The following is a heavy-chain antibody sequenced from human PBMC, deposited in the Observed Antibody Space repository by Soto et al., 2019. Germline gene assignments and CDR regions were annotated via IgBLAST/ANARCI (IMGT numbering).Heavy chain of an antibody. V-gene: IGHV4-59*01. CDR3: ARTYSGSFGRHAFDI. Sequence: QVQLQESGPGLVKPSETLSLTCSVSGGSINSNYWSWIRQPPGKGLEWIGYIYYSGSTNYNPSLKSRVTISVDTSKNQFSLKLSSVPAADTAVYFCARTYSGSFGRHAFDIWGQGTMVTVSS. CDR2: IYYSGST. CDR1: GGSINSNY. J-gene: IGHJ3*02. D-gene: IGHD3-10*01.